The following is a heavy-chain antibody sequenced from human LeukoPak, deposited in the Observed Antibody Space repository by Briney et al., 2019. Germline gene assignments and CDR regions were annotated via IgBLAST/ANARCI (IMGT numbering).Heavy chain of an antibody. Sequence: GGSLRLSCSVSGFTFSTYVMHWVRQAPGKGLEYVSAISSNGDNTYYADSVKGRFTISRDNSKNTLYLQMSSLRADDTAVYYCVSGTGYWGQGTLVTVSS. J-gene: IGHJ4*02. CDR2: ISSNGDNT. CDR1: GFTFSTYV. CDR3: VSGTGY. V-gene: IGHV3-64D*06.